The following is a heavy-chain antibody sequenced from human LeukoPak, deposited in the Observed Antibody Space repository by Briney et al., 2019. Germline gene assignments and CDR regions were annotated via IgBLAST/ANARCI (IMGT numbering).Heavy chain of an antibody. V-gene: IGHV4-30-4*01. CDR3: ARPYYYDSRIDP. Sequence: SETLSLTCTVSGGSISSGDYYWSWIRQPPGKGLEWIAYMYSSGSTYYNPSLKSRVTMSADTSKNQLSLKLSSVTAADTAVYYCARPYYYDSRIDPWGQGILVTVSS. CDR2: MYSSGST. D-gene: IGHD3-22*01. J-gene: IGHJ5*02. CDR1: GGSISSGDYY.